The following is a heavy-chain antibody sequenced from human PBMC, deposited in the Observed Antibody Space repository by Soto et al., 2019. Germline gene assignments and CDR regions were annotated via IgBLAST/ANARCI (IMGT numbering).Heavy chain of an antibody. J-gene: IGHJ4*02. V-gene: IGHV4-4*02. Sequence: QVQLQESGPGLVKPSGTLSLTCAVSGGSISTSNWWAWVRQSPGKGLEWLGEVYHSGDTNYNPSLKSRVTVSGDYPKNQFSLKLTSVTAADTAVYFCARSRYFDWLPLDSWGQGTLVTVSS. CDR2: VYHSGDT. D-gene: IGHD3-9*01. CDR1: GGSISTSNW. CDR3: ARSRYFDWLPLDS.